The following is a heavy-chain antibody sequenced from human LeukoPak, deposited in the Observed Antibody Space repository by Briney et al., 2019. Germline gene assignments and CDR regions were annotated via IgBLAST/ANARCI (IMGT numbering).Heavy chain of an antibody. J-gene: IGHJ4*02. CDR3: ARHYYDSSGYFLYYFDY. Sequence: SETLSLTCIVSGGSISSGTYYWGWIRQPPGKGLEWIGSIYYSGSTDYNPSLKSRVTISVDTSKNQFSLKLSSVTAADTAVYYCARHYYDSSGYFLYYFDYWGQGTLVTVSS. D-gene: IGHD3-22*01. CDR1: GGSISSGTYY. V-gene: IGHV4-39*01. CDR2: IYYSGST.